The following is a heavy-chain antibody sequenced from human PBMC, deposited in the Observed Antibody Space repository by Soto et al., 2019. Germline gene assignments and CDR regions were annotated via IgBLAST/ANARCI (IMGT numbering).Heavy chain of an antibody. CDR1: GYSISSSNW. D-gene: IGHD1-26*01. CDR2: IYYSGTT. CDR3: ARREIQGPMDY. J-gene: IGHJ4*02. V-gene: IGHV4-28*01. Sequence: QVQLQESGPGLVKPSDTLSLTCAVSGYSISSSNWWGWIRQPPGKGLEWMGYIYYSGTTYYNPSLQSXXTXSXXTSKNPFSLKLTSVTAVDTAVYYRARREIQGPMDYWGQGTLVTVSS.